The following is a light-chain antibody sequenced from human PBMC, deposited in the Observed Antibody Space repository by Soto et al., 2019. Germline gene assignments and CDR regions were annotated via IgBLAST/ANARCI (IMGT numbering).Light chain of an antibody. CDR1: QTISSW. J-gene: IGKJ1*01. CDR3: QHYNSYSEA. V-gene: IGKV1-5*03. CDR2: KAS. Sequence: IEVTQSPSTLSGSVADRVTITCRASQTISSWLAWYQQKPGKAPKLLIYKASTLKSGVPSRFSGSGSGTEFTLTIGSLQPDDFATYYCQHYNSYSEAFGQGTKV.